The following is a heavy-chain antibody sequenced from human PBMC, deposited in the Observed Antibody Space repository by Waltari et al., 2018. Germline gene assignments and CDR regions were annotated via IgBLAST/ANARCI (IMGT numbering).Heavy chain of an antibody. CDR3: ARNGDDSTHYFDY. D-gene: IGHD3-22*01. CDR1: GFTVSSNY. J-gene: IGHJ4*02. V-gene: IGHV3-53*01. Sequence: EVQLVESGGGLIQPGGYLRLSCAASGFTVSSNYMSWVRQAPGKGLEWVSVIYSGGSTYYADSVKGRFTISRDNSKNTLYLQMNSLRAEDTAVYYCARNGDDSTHYFDYWGQGTLVTVSS. CDR2: IYSGGST.